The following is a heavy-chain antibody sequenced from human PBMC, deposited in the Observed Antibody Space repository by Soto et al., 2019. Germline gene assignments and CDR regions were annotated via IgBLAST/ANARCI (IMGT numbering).Heavy chain of an antibody. CDR3: ARDGVAASYYYGMDV. CDR1: GFSLSTSGVR. J-gene: IGHJ6*02. Sequence: SGPTLVNPTQTLTLTCTFPGFSLSTSGVRVSWIRQPPGKALEWLARIDWDDDKFYSTSLKTRLTISKDTSKNQVVLTMTNMDPADTATYYCARDGVAASYYYGMDVWGQGTTVTVSS. D-gene: IGHD3-3*01. CDR2: IDWDDDK. V-gene: IGHV2-70*04.